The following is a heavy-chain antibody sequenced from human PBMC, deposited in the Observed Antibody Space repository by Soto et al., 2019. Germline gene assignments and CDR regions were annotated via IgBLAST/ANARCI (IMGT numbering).Heavy chain of an antibody. V-gene: IGHV1-18*01. Sequence: QVQLVQSGAGVKKPGASVKVSCKASGYTFTTYGITWVRQAPGQGLEWMGWISAYSGNTNYAQKLQGRLNVTTDTSSNTAYMDLGSLRSDDTAVYYCARVVKAGDYGDYGRYYFDYWGHGTLVTVSS. J-gene: IGHJ4*01. CDR3: ARVVKAGDYGDYGRYYFDY. CDR2: ISAYSGNT. D-gene: IGHD4-17*01. CDR1: GYTFTTYG.